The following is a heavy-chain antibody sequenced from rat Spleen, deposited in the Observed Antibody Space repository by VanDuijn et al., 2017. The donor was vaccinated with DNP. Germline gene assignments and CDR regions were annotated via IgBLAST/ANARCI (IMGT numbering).Heavy chain of an antibody. J-gene: IGHJ3*01. CDR3: ARLELPGYKGFAY. Sequence: EVQLVESGGGLVQPGRSRKLSCAASGFSFSDYYMAWVRQAPGKGLEWVATINTSGDRAYYADSVKGRFTISRDNAKNSLYLQVNSLRSGDTATYYCARLELPGYKGFAYWGQGTLVAVSS. D-gene: IGHD1-4*01. V-gene: IGHV5S23*01. CDR1: GFSFSDYY. CDR2: INTSGDRA.